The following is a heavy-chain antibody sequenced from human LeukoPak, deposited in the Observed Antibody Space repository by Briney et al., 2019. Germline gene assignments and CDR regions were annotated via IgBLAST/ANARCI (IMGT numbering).Heavy chain of an antibody. Sequence: EASVKVSCKAPGYTFTNYGISWVRQAPGGGLEWMGWISAYTGNTNYAQKLQGRVTMTTDTSTSTAYMELRSLRSDDTAVYYCAREVSTLFDYWGQGTLVTVSS. D-gene: IGHD5/OR15-5a*01. V-gene: IGHV1-18*01. CDR1: GYTFTNYG. J-gene: IGHJ4*02. CDR2: ISAYTGNT. CDR3: AREVSTLFDY.